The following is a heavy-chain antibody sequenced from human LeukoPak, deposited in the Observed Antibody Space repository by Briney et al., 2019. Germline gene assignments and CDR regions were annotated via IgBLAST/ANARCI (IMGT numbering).Heavy chain of an antibody. J-gene: IGHJ5*02. CDR1: GGTFSSYA. D-gene: IGHD3-10*01. V-gene: IGHV1-69*13. CDR3: ARGSPYDSVGWFDP. CDR2: IIPIFGTA. Sequence: ASVKVSCKASGGTFSSYAISWVRQAPGQGLEWMGGIIPIFGTANYAQKFQGRVTITADESTSTAYMELSSLRSEDTAVYYCARGSPYDSVGWFDPWGQGTLVTVSS.